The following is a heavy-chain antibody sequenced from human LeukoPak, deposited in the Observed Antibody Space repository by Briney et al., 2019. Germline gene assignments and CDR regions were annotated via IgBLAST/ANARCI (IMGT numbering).Heavy chain of an antibody. Sequence: SVTLCLTYAVYGRAFSGYYWRRIRQPPGKGWEWSREITHSGSTNYNPSLKNRVTRSVDTTKNQFSLKLSSVTAADTAVYYCARERRYYDSSGPRRYFDYWGQGTLVTVSS. CDR3: ARERRYYDSSGPRRYFDY. D-gene: IGHD3-22*01. J-gene: IGHJ4*02. V-gene: IGHV4-34*01. CDR2: ITHSGST. CDR1: GRAFSGYY.